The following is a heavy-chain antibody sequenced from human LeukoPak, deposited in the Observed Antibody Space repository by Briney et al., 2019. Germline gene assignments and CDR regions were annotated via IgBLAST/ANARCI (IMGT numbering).Heavy chain of an antibody. Sequence: SVKASCKASGFTFTSSAVQWVRQARGQRLEWIGWIVVGSGNTNYAQKFQERVTITRDMSTSTAYMELSSLRSEDTAVYYCAARPLAYCGGDCYSLDYWGQGTLVTVSS. V-gene: IGHV1-58*01. CDR2: IVVGSGNT. CDR3: AARPLAYCGGDCYSLDY. D-gene: IGHD2-21*02. CDR1: GFTFTSSA. J-gene: IGHJ4*02.